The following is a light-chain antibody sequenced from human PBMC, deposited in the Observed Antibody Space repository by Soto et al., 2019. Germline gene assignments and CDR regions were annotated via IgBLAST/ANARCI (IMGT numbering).Light chain of an antibody. V-gene: IGLV1-40*01. CDR2: GNN. CDR1: SSNIGANYD. J-gene: IGLJ3*02. Sequence: QLVLTQPPSVSGAPGQRVTISCTGSSSNIGANYDVHWYQHRPGTAPKLLIFGNNNRPSGVPDRFSGSKSGTSASLAITGLQAEDEGDYYCATWDQSLNGVVFGGGTKLTVL. CDR3: ATWDQSLNGVV.